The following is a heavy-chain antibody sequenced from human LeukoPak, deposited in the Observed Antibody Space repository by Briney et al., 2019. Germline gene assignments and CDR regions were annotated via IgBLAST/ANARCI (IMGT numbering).Heavy chain of an antibody. V-gene: IGHV4-4*07. D-gene: IGHD3-3*01. CDR1: GGSISSYY. J-gene: IGHJ6*02. CDR3: ARDGQYDFWKPFRDYYGMDV. Sequence: KTSETLSLTCTVSGGSISSYYRSWIRQPAGKGLEWIGRIYTSGSTNYNPSLKSRVTMSVDTSKNQFSLKLSSVTAADTAVYYCARDGQYDFWKPFRDYYGMDVWGQGTTVTVSS. CDR2: IYTSGST.